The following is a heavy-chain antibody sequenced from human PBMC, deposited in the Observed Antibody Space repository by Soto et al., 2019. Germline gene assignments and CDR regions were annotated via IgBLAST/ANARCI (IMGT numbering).Heavy chain of an antibody. J-gene: IGHJ4*02. CDR3: ASRFQWQLRPLDS. CDR1: GFTFSGYY. V-gene: IGHV3-11*01. Sequence: GGTLRLSCAVSGFTFSGYYISWIRRAPRKGLPSLSYFNTLSTAISSSVSVIGSFTISTDNAKNSVYLQMNSLPAAAPALYYCASRFQWQLRPLDSWGRGTLVTVSS. CDR2: FNTLSTAI. D-gene: IGHD6-19*01.